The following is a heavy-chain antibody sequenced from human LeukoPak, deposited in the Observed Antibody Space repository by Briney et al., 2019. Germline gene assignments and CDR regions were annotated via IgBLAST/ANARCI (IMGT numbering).Heavy chain of an antibody. V-gene: IGHV1-18*04. Sequence: ASVKVSCKAFGYTFTNYDINWVRQAPGQGLEWMGWISAYDGNTNYAQKFQGRVTMTTDTSTTTAYMELRSLRSDDTAVYYCAREACSSTSCYAVRPNWFDPWGQGTLVTVSS. D-gene: IGHD2-2*01. CDR1: GYTFTNYD. CDR3: AREACSSTSCYAVRPNWFDP. CDR2: ISAYDGNT. J-gene: IGHJ5*02.